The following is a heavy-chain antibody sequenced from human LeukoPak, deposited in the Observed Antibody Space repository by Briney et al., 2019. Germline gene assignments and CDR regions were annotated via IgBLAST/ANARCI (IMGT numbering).Heavy chain of an antibody. CDR1: GGSISSSSAY. D-gene: IGHD5-18*01. CDR2: IYYSKNT. J-gene: IGHJ4*02. Sequence: PSETLSLTCTVSGGSISSSSAYWGWIRQPPGKGLEWIVSIYYSKNTYYNPSLKRRVTISADTSKTQFSLTLGSVSATHTAVYYCVSPRGFSYGYFDYWGQGTLVTVSS. V-gene: IGHV4-39*01. CDR3: VSPRGFSYGYFDY.